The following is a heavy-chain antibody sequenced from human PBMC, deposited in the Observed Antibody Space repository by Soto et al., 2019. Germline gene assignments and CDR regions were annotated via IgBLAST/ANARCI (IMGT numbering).Heavy chain of an antibody. J-gene: IGHJ6*02. CDR2: IYYSGST. CDR3: ARARGIAVSYGMDV. V-gene: IGHV4-59*01. Sequence: SETLSLTCTVSGGSISSYYWSWIRQPPGKGLEWIGYIYYSGSTNYNPSLKSRVTISVDTSKNQFSLKLSSVTAADTAVYYCARARGIAVSYGMDVWGQGTTVTSP. CDR1: GGSISSYY. D-gene: IGHD6-19*01.